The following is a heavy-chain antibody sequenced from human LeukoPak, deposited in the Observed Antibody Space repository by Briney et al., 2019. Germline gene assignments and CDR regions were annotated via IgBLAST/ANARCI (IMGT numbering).Heavy chain of an antibody. CDR1: GGSFSGYY. J-gene: IGHJ6*04. V-gene: IGHV4-34*01. Sequence: SETLSLTCAVYGGSFSGYYWSWIRQPPGKGLEWIGEINHRGSTNYNPSLKSRVTISLDTSKNQFSLKLSSVTAADTAVYYCARALQYYDYVWGSYRYQDVWGKGTTVTVSS. D-gene: IGHD3-16*02. CDR2: INHRGST. CDR3: ARALQYYDYVWGSYRYQDV.